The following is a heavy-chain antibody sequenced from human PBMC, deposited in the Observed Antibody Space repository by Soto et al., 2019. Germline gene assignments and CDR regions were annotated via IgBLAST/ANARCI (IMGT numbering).Heavy chain of an antibody. J-gene: IGHJ4*02. CDR2: IIPIFGTA. CDR1: GGTFSSYA. D-gene: IGHD3-9*01. Sequence: ASVKVSCKASGGTFSSYAISWVRQAPGQGLEWMGGIIPIFGTANYAQKFQGRVTITADESTSTAYMELSSLRSEDTAVYYCARDIMGGHYDILTGYSPAYFDYWGQGTLVTVSS. V-gene: IGHV1-69*13. CDR3: ARDIMGGHYDILTGYSPAYFDY.